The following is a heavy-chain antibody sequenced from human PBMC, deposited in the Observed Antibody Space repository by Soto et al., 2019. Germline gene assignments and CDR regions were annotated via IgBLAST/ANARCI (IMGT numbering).Heavy chain of an antibody. D-gene: IGHD6-13*01. CDR1: GFTFSSYW. J-gene: IGHJ6*02. CDR3: ARDRVYGSSWSVYYYYGMDV. V-gene: IGHV3-7*01. CDR2: IKQDGSEK. Sequence: GGSLRLSCAASGFTFSSYWMSWVRQAPGKGLEWVANIKQDGSEKYYVDSVKGRFTISRDNAKNSLYLQMNSLRAEDTAVYYCARDRVYGSSWSVYYYYGMDVWGQGTTVTVSS.